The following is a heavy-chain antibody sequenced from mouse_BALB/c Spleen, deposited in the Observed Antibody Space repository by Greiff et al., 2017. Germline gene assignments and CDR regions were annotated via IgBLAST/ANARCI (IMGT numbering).Heavy chain of an antibody. V-gene: IGHV2-9*02. CDR3: ARENGGLLRYHLDY. CDR1: GFSLTSYG. Sequence: QVQLKQSGPGLVAPSQCLSISCTASGFSLTSYGVHWVRQPPGKGLEWLGVIWAGGSKNYNSALMSRLSISKDNSKSHVFLKMNSLQTDDTAMYYCARENGGLLRYHLDYWGQGTTVTVSS. D-gene: IGHD1-1*01. CDR2: IWAGGSK. J-gene: IGHJ2*01.